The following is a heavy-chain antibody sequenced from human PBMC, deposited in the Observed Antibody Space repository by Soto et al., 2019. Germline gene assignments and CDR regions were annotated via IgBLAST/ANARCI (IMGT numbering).Heavy chain of an antibody. CDR2: IYYSGST. CDR1: GGSISSDDYY. V-gene: IGHV4-39*01. J-gene: IGHJ5*02. CDR3: ARHVDSSSWYLSYWFDP. Sequence: SETLSLTCTVSGGSISSDDYYWGWIRQPPGKGLEWIGSIYYSGSTYYNPSLKSRVTISVDTSKNQFSLKLSSVTAADTAVYYCARHVDSSSWYLSYWFDPWGQGTLVTVSS. D-gene: IGHD6-13*01.